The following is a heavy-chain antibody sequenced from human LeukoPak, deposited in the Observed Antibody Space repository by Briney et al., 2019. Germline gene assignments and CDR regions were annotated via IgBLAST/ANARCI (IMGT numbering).Heavy chain of an antibody. CDR1: GFTFSSYG. CDR2: ISYDGSNK. Sequence: PGGSLRLSCAASGFTFSSYGMHWVRQAPGKGLEWVAVISYDGSNKYYADSVKGRFTISRDNSKNTLYLQINSLRAEDTAVYYCAKAGAITMVRGVIMSRSYGMDVWGKGTTVTVSS. D-gene: IGHD3-10*01. CDR3: AKAGAITMVRGVIMSRSYGMDV. J-gene: IGHJ6*04. V-gene: IGHV3-30*18.